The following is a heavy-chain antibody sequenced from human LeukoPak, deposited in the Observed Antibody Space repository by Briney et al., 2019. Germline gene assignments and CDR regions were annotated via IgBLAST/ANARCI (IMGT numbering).Heavy chain of an antibody. CDR1: GFTFRNYW. CDR3: ARGGIWNGFDY. J-gene: IGHJ4*02. D-gene: IGHD1-1*01. CDR2: MDNDGSST. V-gene: IGHV3-74*01. Sequence: GVSLRLSCAVSGFTFRNYWMHWVRQGPGKGLVWVARMDNDGSSTIYADSVKGRFTSSRDNTNNTLYVHRDSLRAEDTTVYYCARGGIWNGFDYWGQGTLFTVSS.